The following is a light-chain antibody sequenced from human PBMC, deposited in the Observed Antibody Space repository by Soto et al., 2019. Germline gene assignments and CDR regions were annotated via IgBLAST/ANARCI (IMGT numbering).Light chain of an antibody. CDR2: GAS. CDR1: QSITNSY. V-gene: IGKV3-20*01. Sequence: EIVLTQSPGTLSLSPGERATLSCRASQSITNSYLAWYQQKPGQAPRLLVYGASSRATGIPDRFSGSGSGTDFTLTISRLEPEDFAVYYCQQYGSPRFTFGPGTKVDVK. CDR3: QQYGSPRFT. J-gene: IGKJ3*01.